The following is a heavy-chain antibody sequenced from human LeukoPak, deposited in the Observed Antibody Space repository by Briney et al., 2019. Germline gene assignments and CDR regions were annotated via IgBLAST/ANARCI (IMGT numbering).Heavy chain of an antibody. CDR2: ISGSGNTI. CDR3: ASSPRDWNFAFHS. CDR1: GFTFSDYY. Sequence: GGSLLLSCAASGFTFSDYYMNWIRQAPGKGLEWVSYISGSGNTIYYAASVKGRFTISRDNAKKSLYLQMNSLRADDTAVYYCASSPRDWNFAFHSWGQGTLVTVSS. V-gene: IGHV3-11*01. D-gene: IGHD1-7*01. J-gene: IGHJ4*02.